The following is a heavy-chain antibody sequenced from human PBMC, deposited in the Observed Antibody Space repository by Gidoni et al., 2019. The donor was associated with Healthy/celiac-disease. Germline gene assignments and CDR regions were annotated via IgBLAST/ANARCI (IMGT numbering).Heavy chain of an antibody. CDR3: ARDGASDQKRYTVARDLFDY. V-gene: IGHV1-18*04. CDR2: ISAYNGNT. CDR1: GYTFPSYG. J-gene: IGHJ4*02. D-gene: IGHD4-4*01. Sequence: QVQLVQSGAEVKKPGASVKGHWQASGYTFPSYGISWVRQAPGQGLEWMGWISAYNGNTNYAQKLQGRVTMTTDTSTSTAYMELRSLRSDDTAVYYCARDGASDQKRYTVARDLFDYWGQGTLVTVSS.